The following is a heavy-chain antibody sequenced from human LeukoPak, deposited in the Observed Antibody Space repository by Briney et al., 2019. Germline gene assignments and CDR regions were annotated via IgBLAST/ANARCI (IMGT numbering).Heavy chain of an antibody. J-gene: IGHJ3*02. CDR3: ARDSTHYYDSSGYYSDAFDI. Sequence: SETLSLTCTVSGGSISSGDYYWSWIRQPPGKGLEWIGYIYYSGSTYYNPSLKSRVTISVDTSRNQFSLKLSSVTAADTAVYYCARDSTHYYDSSGYYSDAFDIWGQGTMVTVSS. D-gene: IGHD3-22*01. CDR2: IYYSGST. V-gene: IGHV4-30-4*01. CDR1: GGSISSGDYY.